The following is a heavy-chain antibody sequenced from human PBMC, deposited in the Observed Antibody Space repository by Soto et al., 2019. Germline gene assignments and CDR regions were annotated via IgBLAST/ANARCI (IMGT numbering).Heavy chain of an antibody. CDR3: AAGGRVVVVPAARVGFDYYYYGMDV. Sequence: SVKVSCKASGFTFTSSAVQWVRQARGQRLEWTGWIVVGSGNTNYAQKFQERVTITRDMSTSTAYMELSSLRSEDTAVYYCAAGGRVVVVPAARVGFDYYYYGMDVWGQGTTVTVSS. V-gene: IGHV1-58*01. D-gene: IGHD2-2*01. CDR1: GFTFTSSA. CDR2: IVVGSGNT. J-gene: IGHJ6*02.